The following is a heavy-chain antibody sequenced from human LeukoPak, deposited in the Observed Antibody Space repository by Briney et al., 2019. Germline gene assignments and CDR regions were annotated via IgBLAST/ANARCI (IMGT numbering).Heavy chain of an antibody. J-gene: IGHJ5*02. CDR3: AKDSGSSSGYESWFDP. Sequence: GGSLRLSCAASGFTLSSYAMHWVRQAPGKGLEYVSAISSSGRYTHYANSVKGRFTISRDNSKNTLYLQMNSLRVEDTALYYCAKDSGSSSGYESWFDPWGQGTLVTVSS. V-gene: IGHV3-64*01. D-gene: IGHD5-12*01. CDR2: ISSSGRYT. CDR1: GFTLSSYA.